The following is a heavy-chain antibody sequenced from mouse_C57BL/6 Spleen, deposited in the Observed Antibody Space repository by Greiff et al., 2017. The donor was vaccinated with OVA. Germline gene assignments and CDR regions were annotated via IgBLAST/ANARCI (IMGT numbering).Heavy chain of an antibody. CDR1: GFTFSDYG. V-gene: IGHV5-15*01. D-gene: IGHD2-12*01. CDR3: ARQGYSGEFAY. CDR2: ISNLAYSI. Sequence: EVQVVESGGGLVQPGGSLKLSCAASGFTFSDYGMAWVRQAPRKGPEWVAFISNLAYSIYYADTVTGRVTISRENAKNTLYLEMSSLRSEDTAMYYCARQGYSGEFAYWGQGTLVTVSA. J-gene: IGHJ3*01.